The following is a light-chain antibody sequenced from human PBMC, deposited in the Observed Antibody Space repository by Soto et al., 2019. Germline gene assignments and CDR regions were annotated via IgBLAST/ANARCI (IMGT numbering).Light chain of an antibody. CDR3: ISYAGSNLLYV. J-gene: IGLJ1*01. CDR2: EVS. CDR1: SSDVGGYNY. V-gene: IGLV2-8*01. Sequence: QPPSASGSPGKPVTISCTGTSSDVGGYNYVSWYQQHPGKAPKLMIYEVSKRPSGVPDRFSGSKSGNTASLTVSGLQAEDEADYYCISYAGSNLLYVFGTGTKVTVL.